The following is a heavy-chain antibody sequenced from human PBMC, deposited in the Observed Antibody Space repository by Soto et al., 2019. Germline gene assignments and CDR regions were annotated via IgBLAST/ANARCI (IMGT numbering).Heavy chain of an antibody. J-gene: IGHJ3*02. D-gene: IGHD4-4*01. CDR2: VYDTDGT. V-gene: IGHV3-53*01. Sequence: DVQLVESGGGLIQPGGSLRLSCEAFGLTVSGKKYMAWVRQAPGKGLEWVSGVYDTDGTYYADSMKGRFTSSRDSSKTIVYLQMNSLRPDDTAVYYCASWRLQEHAYDIWGLGTTVTVSS. CDR1: GLTVSGKKY. CDR3: ASWRLQEHAYDI.